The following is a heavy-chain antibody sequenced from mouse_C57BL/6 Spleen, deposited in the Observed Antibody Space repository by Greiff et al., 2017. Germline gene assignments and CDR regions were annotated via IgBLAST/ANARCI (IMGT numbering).Heavy chain of an antibody. Sequence: EVHLVESGPGLVKPSQSLSLTCSVTGYSITSGYYWNWIRQFPGNKLEWMGYISYDGSNNYNPSLKNRISITRDTSKNQFFLKLNSVTTEDTATYYCAREARAGWFAYWGQGTLVTVSA. J-gene: IGHJ3*01. CDR2: ISYDGSN. CDR1: GYSITSGYY. D-gene: IGHD3-1*01. V-gene: IGHV3-6*01. CDR3: AREARAGWFAY.